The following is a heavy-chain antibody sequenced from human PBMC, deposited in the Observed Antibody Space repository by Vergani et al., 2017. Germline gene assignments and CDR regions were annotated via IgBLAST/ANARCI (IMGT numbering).Heavy chain of an antibody. V-gene: IGHV1-2*02. J-gene: IGHJ5*02. CDR2: INPNSGGT. Sequence: QVQLVQSGAEVKKPGASVKVSCKASGYTFTGYSMHWVRQAPGQGLEWMGWINPNSGGTNYAQKFQGRVTMTRDTAISTAYMELSRLRSDDTAVYYCARDRAVLSASVWFDPWGQGTLVTVSS. CDR1: GYTFTGYS. CDR3: ARDRAVLSASVWFDP. D-gene: IGHD3-10*01.